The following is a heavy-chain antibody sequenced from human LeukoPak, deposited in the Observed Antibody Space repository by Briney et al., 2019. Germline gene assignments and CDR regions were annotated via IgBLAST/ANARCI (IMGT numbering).Heavy chain of an antibody. D-gene: IGHD3-22*01. CDR1: GYSISSGYY. J-gene: IGHJ5*02. Sequence: SETLSLTCTVSGYSISSGYYWGWIRQPPGKGLEWIGNIYHSGSTNYNPSLKSRVTISVDMSKNQLSLKVRSVTAADTAVYYCAREEYYYDSSGYSYNWFDPWGQGTLVTVSS. CDR2: IYHSGST. V-gene: IGHV4-38-2*02. CDR3: AREEYYYDSSGYSYNWFDP.